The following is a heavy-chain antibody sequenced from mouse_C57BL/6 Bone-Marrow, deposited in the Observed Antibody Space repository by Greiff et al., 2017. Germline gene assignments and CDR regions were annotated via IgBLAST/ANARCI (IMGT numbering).Heavy chain of an antibody. CDR1: GYTFTSYW. CDR3: ARSYDYDGHYYAMDY. Sequence: VQLQQPGAELVKPGASVKLSCKASGYTFTSYWMHWVKQRPGQGLEWIGMIHPNSGSTNYNEKFKSKATLTVDKSSSTAYMQLSSLTSEGSAVYYCARSYDYDGHYYAMDYWGQGTSVTVSS. V-gene: IGHV1-64*01. CDR2: IHPNSGST. J-gene: IGHJ4*01. D-gene: IGHD2-4*01.